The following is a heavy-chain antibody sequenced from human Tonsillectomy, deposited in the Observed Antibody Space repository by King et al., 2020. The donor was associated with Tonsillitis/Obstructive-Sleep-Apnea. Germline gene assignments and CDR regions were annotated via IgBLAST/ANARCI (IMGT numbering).Heavy chain of an antibody. J-gene: IGHJ4*02. V-gene: IGHV3-33*01. CDR2: IWSDGSNK. D-gene: IGHD1/OR15-1a*01. CDR3: AGDATGTTDY. CDR1: GFTFSSYG. Sequence: VQLVESGGGVVQPGRSLRLSCAASGFTFSSYGRHWFGQAPGKGLEWVAVIWSDGSNKYYADSVKGRFTISRDNSKNTLYLQMNSLRAEDTAVYYCAGDATGTTDYWGQGTLVTVSS.